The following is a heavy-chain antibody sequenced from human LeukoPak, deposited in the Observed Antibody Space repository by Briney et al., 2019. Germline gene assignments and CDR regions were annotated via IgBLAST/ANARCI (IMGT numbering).Heavy chain of an antibody. Sequence: PSETLSLTCTVSGDSISSSSYYWGWIRQPPGKGLEWIGSIYYSGSTYYNPSLKSRVTISVDTSKNQFSLKLSSVTAADTAVYYCARDWPPEYSSSRGFDYWGQGTLVTVSS. CDR3: ARDWPPEYSSSRGFDY. D-gene: IGHD6-13*01. CDR2: IYYSGST. V-gene: IGHV4-39*02. J-gene: IGHJ4*02. CDR1: GDSISSSSYY.